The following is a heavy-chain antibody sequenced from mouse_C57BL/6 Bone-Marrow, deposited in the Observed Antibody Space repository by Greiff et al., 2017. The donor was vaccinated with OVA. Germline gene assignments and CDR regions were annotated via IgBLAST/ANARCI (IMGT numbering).Heavy chain of an antibody. Sequence: VQLQQPGAELVRPGSSVKLSCKASGYTFTSYWMHWVKQRPIQGLEWIGNIDPSDSETHYNQKFKDKATLTVDKSSSTAYMQLSSLTSEDSAVYYCATMDYSNYNFDYWGQGTTLTVSS. J-gene: IGHJ2*01. V-gene: IGHV1-52*01. CDR3: ATMDYSNYNFDY. CDR1: GYTFTSYW. D-gene: IGHD2-5*01. CDR2: IDPSDSET.